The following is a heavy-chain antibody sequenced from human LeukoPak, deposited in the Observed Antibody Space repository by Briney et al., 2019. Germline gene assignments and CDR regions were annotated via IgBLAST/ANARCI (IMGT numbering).Heavy chain of an antibody. V-gene: IGHV1-69*05. CDR1: GGTFSSYA. D-gene: IGHD1-20*01. CDR2: IIPIFGTA. J-gene: IGHJ6*03. CDR3: ARGPGITGTTDYYYYYMDV. Sequence: SVKVSCKASGGTFSSYAISWVRQAPGQGLEWMGGIIPIFGTANYAQKFQGRVTITTDESTSTAYMELSSLRSEDTAVYYCARGPGITGTTDYYYYYMDVWGKGTMVTVSS.